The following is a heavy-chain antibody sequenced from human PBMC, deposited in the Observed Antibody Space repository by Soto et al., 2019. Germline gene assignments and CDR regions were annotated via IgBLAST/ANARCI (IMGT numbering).Heavy chain of an antibody. Sequence: QITLKESGPTLVKPTQTLTLTCTFSGFSLSTSGVGVGWIRQPPGKALEWLALIYWDDDKRYSPSLKSRLTITNDTSTTQVVLTMTNMDPVATDTSYCARQPYNWNSDTGYYYGMDAWGQGTTVTVSS. CDR3: ARQPYNWNSDTGYYYGMDA. CDR1: GFSLSTSGVG. J-gene: IGHJ6*02. V-gene: IGHV2-5*02. D-gene: IGHD1-7*01. CDR2: IYWDDDK.